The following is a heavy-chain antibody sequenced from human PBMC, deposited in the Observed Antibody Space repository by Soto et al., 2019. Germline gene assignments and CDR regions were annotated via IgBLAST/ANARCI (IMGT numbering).Heavy chain of an antibody. V-gene: IGHV3-30-3*01. CDR1: GFTFSSYA. CDR2: ISYDGSNK. J-gene: IGHJ6*02. D-gene: IGHD2-2*01. Sequence: QVQLVESGGGVVQPGRSLRLSCAASGFTFSSYAMHWVRQAPGKGLEWVAVISYDGSNKYYADSVKGRFTISRDNSKNTLYLQMNSLRAEDTAVYYCARGRDIVLVPAALYYYYYGRDVWGQGTTVTVSS. CDR3: ARGRDIVLVPAALYYYYYGRDV.